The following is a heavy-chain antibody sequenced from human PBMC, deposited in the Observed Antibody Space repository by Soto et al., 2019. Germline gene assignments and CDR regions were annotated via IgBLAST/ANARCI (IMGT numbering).Heavy chain of an antibody. CDR1: GGSISSSSYY. Sequence: PSETLSLTCTVSGGSISSSSYYWGWIRQPPGKGLEWIGSIYYSGSTYYNPSLKSRVTISVDTSKNQFSLKLSSVTAADTAVYYCARARFLSGGYNSAEYFQHWGQGTLVTVSS. CDR3: ARARFLSGGYNSAEYFQH. D-gene: IGHD5-12*01. J-gene: IGHJ1*01. CDR2: IYYSGST. V-gene: IGHV4-39*07.